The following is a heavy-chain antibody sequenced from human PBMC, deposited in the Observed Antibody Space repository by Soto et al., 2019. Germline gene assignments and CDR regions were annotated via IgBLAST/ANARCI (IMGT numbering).Heavy chain of an antibody. CDR3: ARVAYYYDSSGYRGDAFDI. J-gene: IGHJ3*02. CDR2: IYYSGST. V-gene: IGHV4-59*01. D-gene: IGHD3-22*01. Sequence: PSETLSLTCAVYGGSFSGYYWSWIRQPPGKGLEWIGYIYYSGSTNYNPSLKSRVTISVDTSKNQFSLKLSSVTAADTAVYYCARVAYYYDSSGYRGDAFDIWGQGTMVTVSS. CDR1: GGSFSGYY.